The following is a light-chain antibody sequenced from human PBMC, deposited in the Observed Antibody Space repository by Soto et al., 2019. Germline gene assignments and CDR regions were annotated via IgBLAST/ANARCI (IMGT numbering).Light chain of an antibody. CDR2: EVN. Sequence: QPALTQPASVSGSPGQSITISSTGTISDFGNYNLVSWYQQHPGHVPKLILFEVNKRPSGVSGRVAGGKSGNTDFLTISGPQAGDEADYSSFAFTSSNTHVFGSGTKVTGL. V-gene: IGLV2-23*02. CDR1: ISDFGNYNL. CDR3: FAFTSSNTHV. J-gene: IGLJ1*01.